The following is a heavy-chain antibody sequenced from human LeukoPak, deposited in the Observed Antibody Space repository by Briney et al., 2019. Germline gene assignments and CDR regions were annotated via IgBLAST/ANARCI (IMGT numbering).Heavy chain of an antibody. CDR2: FKTNYNQV. D-gene: IGHD4-11*01. V-gene: IGHV3-23*05. Sequence: GGSLRLSCVASGFTFSDYAMDWVRQAPGKGLEWVSTFKTNYNQVYYAESVRGRFTISTDNSKNTAYLQMNSLRVEDTALYYCARSVPDYTRFDFWGQGALVTVSS. J-gene: IGHJ4*02. CDR3: ARSVPDYTRFDF. CDR1: GFTFSDYA.